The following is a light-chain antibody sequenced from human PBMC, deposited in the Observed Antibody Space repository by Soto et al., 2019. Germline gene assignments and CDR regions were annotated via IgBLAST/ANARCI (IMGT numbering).Light chain of an antibody. Sequence: IVLTQSPATLSLSPGERATLSCRASQSVSSNLAWYQQKPGPAPRLLIYGASTRATGIPARFSASGSGTEFTLTISGLQSEDFAVYYCQQYKNWPLTFGEGTKVDIK. CDR1: QSVSSN. CDR3: QQYKNWPLT. V-gene: IGKV3-15*01. J-gene: IGKJ4*01. CDR2: GAS.